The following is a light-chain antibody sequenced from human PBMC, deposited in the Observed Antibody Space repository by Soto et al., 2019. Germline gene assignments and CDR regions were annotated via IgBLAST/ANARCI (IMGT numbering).Light chain of an antibody. CDR1: QSISSW. V-gene: IGKV1-5*03. CDR2: KAS. J-gene: IGKJ1*01. CDR3: QQYNSYRRT. Sequence: DIQMTQSPSTLSASVGDRVTITCRASQSISSWLAWYQQKPGKAPKLLIYKASSLESGVPSRFSGSGSGTEFTLTIRSLQPDDFETYYCQQYNSYRRTFGQGTKVEIK.